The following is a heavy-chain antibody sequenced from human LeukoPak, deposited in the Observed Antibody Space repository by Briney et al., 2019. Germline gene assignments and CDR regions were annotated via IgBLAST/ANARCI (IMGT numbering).Heavy chain of an antibody. CDR1: GFTFSSYG. V-gene: IGHV3-30*18. J-gene: IGHJ4*02. D-gene: IGHD6-19*01. Sequence: GGSLRLSCAASGFTFSSYGMHLVRQAPGKGLEWVAVMSYDGSNKYYADSVKGRFTISRDNSKNTLYLQMNSLRAEDTAVYYCAKAKETSSGWYLPTPDYWGQGTLVTVSS. CDR2: MSYDGSNK. CDR3: AKAKETSSGWYLPTPDY.